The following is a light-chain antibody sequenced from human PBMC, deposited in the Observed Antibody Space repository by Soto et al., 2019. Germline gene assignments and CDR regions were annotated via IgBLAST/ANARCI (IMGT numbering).Light chain of an antibody. CDR3: QQYGSSLIIT. J-gene: IGKJ5*01. CDR2: GAS. Sequence: EIVMTQSPATLSVSPGERATLSCRASQSVSSSYLAWYQQKPGQAPRLLIYGASSRATGIPDRFSGSGSGTDFTLTISRLEPEDFAVYYCQQYGSSLIITFGQGTRLEIK. V-gene: IGKV3-20*01. CDR1: QSVSSSY.